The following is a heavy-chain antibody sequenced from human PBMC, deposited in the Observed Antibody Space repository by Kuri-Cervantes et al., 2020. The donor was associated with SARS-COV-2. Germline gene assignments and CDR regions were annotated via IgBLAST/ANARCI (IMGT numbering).Heavy chain of an antibody. CDR2: INPNSGGT. D-gene: IGHD3-3*01. CDR3: ARGRVDYDFWSGHDAFDI. Sequence: ASVKVSCKASGYTFTGHYMHWVRQAPGQGLEWMGWINPNSGGTNYAQKFQGRVTMTRDTSISTAYMELSRLRSDDTAVYYCARGRVDYDFWSGHDAFDIWGQGTMVTVSS. CDR1: GYTFTGHY. V-gene: IGHV1-2*02. J-gene: IGHJ3*02.